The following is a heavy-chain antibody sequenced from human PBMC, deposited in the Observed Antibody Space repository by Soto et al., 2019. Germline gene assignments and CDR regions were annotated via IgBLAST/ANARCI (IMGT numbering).Heavy chain of an antibody. CDR2: ISYDGNNK. J-gene: IGHJ6*02. V-gene: IGHV3-30-3*01. CDR1: GLTFSSYA. D-gene: IGHD6-19*01. Sequence: GGSLRLSCAASGLTFSSYAMHWVRQAPGKGLEWVAVISYDGNNKYYADSVKGRFTISRDNSKNTLYLQMNSLRAEDTAVYYCAREGVAGPYYYYGMDVWGQGTTVTVSS. CDR3: AREGVAGPYYYYGMDV.